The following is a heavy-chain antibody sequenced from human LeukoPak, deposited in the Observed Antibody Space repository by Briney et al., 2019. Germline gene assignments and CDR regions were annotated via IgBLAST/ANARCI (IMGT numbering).Heavy chain of an antibody. Sequence: ASVKVSCKASGYTFTSYAMHWVRQARGQRLEWMGWIYGGNGNTKYSQKFQGRVSITRDTSASTVYMELSSLGSEDTAVYYCARGWGGDCYHVHWGQGTLVTVSS. CDR2: IYGGNGNT. CDR3: ARGWGGDCYHVH. D-gene: IGHD2-21*02. J-gene: IGHJ4*02. CDR1: GYTFTSYA. V-gene: IGHV1-3*01.